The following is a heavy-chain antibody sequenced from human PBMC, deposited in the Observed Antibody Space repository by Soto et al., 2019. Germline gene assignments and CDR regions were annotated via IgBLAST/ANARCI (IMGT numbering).Heavy chain of an antibody. CDR3: ARDAAAGLNDC. V-gene: IGHV1-18*01. CDR2: INAYNGNT. Sequence: QVQLVQSGAEVKKPGASVKVSCKASGYTFTNYGISWVRQAPGQGLDWMGWINAYNGNTKSAQKLQGRVTLTTDTSTSTAYMELRSLRSDDTAVYYCARDAAAGLNDCWGQGTLVTVSS. CDR1: GYTFTNYG. J-gene: IGHJ4*02. D-gene: IGHD6-13*01.